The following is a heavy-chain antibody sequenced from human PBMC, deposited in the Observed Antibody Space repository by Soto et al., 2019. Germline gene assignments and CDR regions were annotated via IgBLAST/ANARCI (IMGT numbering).Heavy chain of an antibody. CDR3: ARGLFGQQWLVGFDT. Sequence: QVHLVQSGAEVKKPGSSVKVSCKASGGSFSNYIFAWVRQAPGQGLEWMGGTIPMFDTAQYAQKLQGRVTITADESTSTVYIDLTSLTSDDTAVYYCARGLFGQQWLVGFDTWGQGTLVTVSS. CDR2: TIPMFDTA. D-gene: IGHD6-19*01. V-gene: IGHV1-69*01. J-gene: IGHJ4*02. CDR1: GGSFSNYI.